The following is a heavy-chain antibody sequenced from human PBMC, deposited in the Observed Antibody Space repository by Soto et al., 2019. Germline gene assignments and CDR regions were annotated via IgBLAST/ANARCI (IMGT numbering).Heavy chain of an antibody. Sequence: ASVKVSSKVSGYTLTELSMHSVRQAPGKGLEWMGGFDPEDGETIYAQKFQGRVTMTEDTSTDTAYMELSSLRSEDTAVYYCATEPIAVAGKVFDYWGQGTLVTVSS. V-gene: IGHV1-24*01. CDR3: ATEPIAVAGKVFDY. J-gene: IGHJ4*02. CDR1: GYTLTELS. D-gene: IGHD6-19*01. CDR2: FDPEDGET.